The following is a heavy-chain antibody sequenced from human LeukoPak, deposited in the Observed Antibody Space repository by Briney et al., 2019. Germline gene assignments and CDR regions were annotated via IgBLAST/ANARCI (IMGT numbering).Heavy chain of an antibody. D-gene: IGHD3-22*01. CDR3: ARHRRSGYSYDY. V-gene: IGHV4-30-4*01. CDR2: IYYSGST. Sequence: SETLSLTCTVSGGSISSGDYYWSWIRQPPWKGLEWIGYIYYSGSTYYNPSLKSRVTISVDTSKNQFSLKLSSVTAADTAVYYCARHRRSGYSYDYWGQGTLVTVSS. J-gene: IGHJ4*02. CDR1: GGSISSGDYY.